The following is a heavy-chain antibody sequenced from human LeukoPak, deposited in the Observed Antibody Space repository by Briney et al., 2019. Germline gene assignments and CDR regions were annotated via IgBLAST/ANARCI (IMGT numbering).Heavy chain of an antibody. J-gene: IGHJ4*02. CDR1: GFGFSNAW. V-gene: IGHV3-11*04. Sequence: GFGFSNAWITCVRQAPGKGLDWLSYISSSGTIIYYSDSVKGLLTISRDHAKTSLYLQMNSLRAEETAVYYYARPTVTRYLFAYWGQGTLVTVSS. CDR2: ISSSGTII. CDR3: ARPTVTRYLFAY. D-gene: IGHD4-17*01.